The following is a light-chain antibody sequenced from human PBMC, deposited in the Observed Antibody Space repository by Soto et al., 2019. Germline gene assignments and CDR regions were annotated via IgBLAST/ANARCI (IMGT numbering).Light chain of an antibody. CDR1: SSNIGAGYD. V-gene: IGLV1-40*01. J-gene: IGLJ1*01. CDR3: QSYDSSLSVYV. Sequence: QSVLTQPPSVSGAPGQRVTISCTGSSSNIGAGYDVHWYQQLPGTAPKVLIYGNNNRPSGVPDRFSGSKSGTSASLAITGLQAEDEADYYCQSYDSSLSVYVFGTRTKVTVL. CDR2: GNN.